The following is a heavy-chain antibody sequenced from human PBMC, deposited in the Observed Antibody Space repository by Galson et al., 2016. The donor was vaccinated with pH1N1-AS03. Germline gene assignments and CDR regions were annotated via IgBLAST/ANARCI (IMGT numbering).Heavy chain of an antibody. V-gene: IGHV3-23*01. CDR3: AKDLRSKIKVSGFDY. Sequence: SLRLSCAASGFTFTTYWMTWVRQAPGKGLEWVAAITGSGGTTYYGDSVKGRFTVSRDNSNNTLYLELNSLRAGDTAIYYCAKDLRSKIKVSGFDYWGQGALVTVSS. CDR1: GFTFTTYW. J-gene: IGHJ4*02. CDR2: ITGSGGTT. D-gene: IGHD5/OR15-5a*01.